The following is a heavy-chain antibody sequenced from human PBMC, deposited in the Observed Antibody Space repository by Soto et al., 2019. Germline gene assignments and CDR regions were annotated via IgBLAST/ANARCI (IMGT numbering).Heavy chain of an antibody. CDR1: GFTFSDYT. CDR2: ISSSSENI. CDR3: ARLPKGSVVTG. J-gene: IGHJ4*01. Sequence: GGSLRLSCAASGFTFSDYTMNWVRQAPGKGLEWISYISSSSENIYYADSVKGRFTVSRDNAKNTLFLQMNSLRDDDSAIYYCARLPKGSVVTGWGQGSLVTVSS. V-gene: IGHV3-48*02. D-gene: IGHD2-21*02.